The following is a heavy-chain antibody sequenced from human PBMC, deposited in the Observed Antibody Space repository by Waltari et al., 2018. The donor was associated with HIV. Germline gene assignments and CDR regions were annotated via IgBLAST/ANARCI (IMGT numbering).Heavy chain of an antibody. V-gene: IGHV1-2*02. CDR2: IYPNSGDT. CDR1: GYTFTEYY. CDR3: ARQMTFYDALDI. J-gene: IGHJ3*02. Sequence: QVHLVQSGAEVRKPGASVKDSCKTSGYTFTEYYIHWVRQAPGQGPEWMGWIYPNSGDTHFAEKFQGRVTLTRDTSIRTAYVEVSNLRSDDTAVYYCARQMTFYDALDIWGQGTMVSVSS.